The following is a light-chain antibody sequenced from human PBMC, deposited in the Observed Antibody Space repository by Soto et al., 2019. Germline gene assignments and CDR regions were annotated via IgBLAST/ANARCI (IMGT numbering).Light chain of an antibody. CDR3: TSYAGTYSFFYV. J-gene: IGLJ1*01. V-gene: IGLV2-8*01. Sequence: QSALTQPPSASGSPGQSVTISCTGTSSDVGAYNYDSWYQQLPGKAPKLIIYEVSKRPSGVPDRFSGSKTGNTAPLTDSGLQAEDEADYYCTSYAGTYSFFYVFGTGTKVTVL. CDR2: EVS. CDR1: SSDVGAYNY.